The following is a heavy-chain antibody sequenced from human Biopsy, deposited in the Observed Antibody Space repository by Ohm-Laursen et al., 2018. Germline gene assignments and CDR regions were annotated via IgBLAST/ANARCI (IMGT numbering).Heavy chain of an antibody. CDR2: IYGDDNK. V-gene: IGHV2-5*02. Sequence: PTQTLTLPCSFSGFSLTNGGLSVGWIRQSPGRALEWLGLIYGDDNKRYSPSLKSRLLITKDTSKNQVVRTLTNVDPVDTGTYYCAGRQKWTFDFWGQGTLVTVSS. D-gene: IGHD1-26*01. CDR1: GFSLTNGGLS. J-gene: IGHJ4*02. CDR3: AGRQKWTFDF.